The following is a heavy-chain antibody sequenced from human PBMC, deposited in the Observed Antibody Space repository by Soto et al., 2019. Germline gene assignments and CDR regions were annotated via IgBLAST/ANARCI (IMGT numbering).Heavy chain of an antibody. CDR2: IIPIFGTA. D-gene: IGHD3-3*01. V-gene: IGHV1-69*13. CDR1: GGTFSSYA. Sequence: SVKVSCKASGGTFSSYAISWVRQAPGQGLEWMGGIIPIFGTANYAQKFQGRVTITADESTSTAYMELSSLRSEDTAVYYCARDLYKIFGVGDDFDIWGQGTMVTVS. J-gene: IGHJ3*02. CDR3: ARDLYKIFGVGDDFDI.